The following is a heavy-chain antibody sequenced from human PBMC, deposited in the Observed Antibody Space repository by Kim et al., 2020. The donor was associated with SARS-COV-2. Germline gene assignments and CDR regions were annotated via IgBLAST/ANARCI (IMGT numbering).Heavy chain of an antibody. D-gene: IGHD2-2*03. V-gene: IGHV1-69*13. CDR2: IIPIFGTA. J-gene: IGHJ6*02. Sequence: SVKVSCKASGGTFSSYAISWVRQAPGQGLEWMGGIIPIFGTANYAQKFQGRVTITADESTSTAYMELSSLRSEDTAVYYCARPPFPLGYCSSTSCEGEYYYYYGMDVWGQGTTVTVSS. CDR3: ARPPFPLGYCSSTSCEGEYYYYYGMDV. CDR1: GGTFSSYA.